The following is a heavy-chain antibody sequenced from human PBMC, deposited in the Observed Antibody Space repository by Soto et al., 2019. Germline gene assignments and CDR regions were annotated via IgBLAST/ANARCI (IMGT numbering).Heavy chain of an antibody. D-gene: IGHD1-1*01. CDR3: ARTYVPGIAGFDP. Sequence: PGGSLRLSCAASVFTFSNYFMHWVRQVPGGGLVWVSRMSGDGKTISYADSVKGRFTISRDNAKNTLYLQMNSLRVEDAAVYYCARTYVPGIAGFDPWGQGTLVTVSS. J-gene: IGHJ5*02. V-gene: IGHV3-74*01. CDR1: VFTFSNYF. CDR2: MSGDGKTI.